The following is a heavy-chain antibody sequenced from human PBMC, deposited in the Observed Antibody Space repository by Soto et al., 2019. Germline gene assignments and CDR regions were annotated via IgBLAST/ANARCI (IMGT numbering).Heavy chain of an antibody. V-gene: IGHV4-31*03. CDR2: IYYSGST. D-gene: IGHD2-15*01. CDR1: GGSISSGGYY. Sequence: PSGTLSLTCTVSGGSISSGGYYWSWIRQHPGKGLEWIGYIYYSGSTYYNPSLKSRVTISVDTSKNQFSLKLSSVTAADTAVYYCARVPRYCSGGSCYSHWFDPWGQGTLVTVSS. J-gene: IGHJ5*02. CDR3: ARVPRYCSGGSCYSHWFDP.